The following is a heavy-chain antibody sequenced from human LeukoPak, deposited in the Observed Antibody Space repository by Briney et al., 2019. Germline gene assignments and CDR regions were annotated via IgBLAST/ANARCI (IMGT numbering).Heavy chain of an antibody. D-gene: IGHD3-22*01. J-gene: IGHJ4*02. CDR3: ARGAYDSAALGSHYFDY. CDR2: TSPGDSAT. CDR1: GYRFTNYW. V-gene: IGHV5-51*01. Sequence: GESLKISCKASGYRFTNYWIGWVRQMPGKGLEWMGITSPGDSATRYSPSFQGQVIISADKSIDTAYLQWSSLKASDSAMYYCARGAYDSAALGSHYFDYWGQGTLVTVSS.